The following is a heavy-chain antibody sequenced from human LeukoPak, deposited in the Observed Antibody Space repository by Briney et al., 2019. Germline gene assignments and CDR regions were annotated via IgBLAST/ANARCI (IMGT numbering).Heavy chain of an antibody. Sequence: ASVKVSCKASGYTFTCYYMHWVRQAPGQGLEWMGIINPSGGSTSYAQKFQGRVTMTRDMSTSTAYMELSILRSEDTAVYYCAREYCSGGSCYSFDYWGQGTLVTVSS. D-gene: IGHD2-15*01. V-gene: IGHV1-46*01. CDR3: AREYCSGGSCYSFDY. CDR2: INPSGGST. CDR1: GYTFTCYY. J-gene: IGHJ4*02.